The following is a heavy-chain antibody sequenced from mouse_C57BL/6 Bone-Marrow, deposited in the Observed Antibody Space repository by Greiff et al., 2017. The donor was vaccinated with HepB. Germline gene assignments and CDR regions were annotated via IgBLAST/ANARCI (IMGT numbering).Heavy chain of an antibody. CDR3: TGGYYGRAY. J-gene: IGHJ3*01. V-gene: IGHV6-3*01. CDR2: IRLKSDNYAT. CDR1: GFTFSNYW. Sequence: EVMLVESGGGLVQPGGSMKLSCVASGFTFSNYWMNWVRQSPEKGLEWVAQIRLKSDNYATHYAESVKGRFTISRDDSKSSVYLQMNNLRAEDTGIYYCTGGYYGRAYWGQGTLVTVSA. D-gene: IGHD1-1*01.